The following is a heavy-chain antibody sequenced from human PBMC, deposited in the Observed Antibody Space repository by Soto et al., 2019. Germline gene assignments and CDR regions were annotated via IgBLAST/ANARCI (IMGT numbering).Heavy chain of an antibody. CDR2: IFPIDSDT. Sequence: ESPKISCKGSGYTFTRNWIGWVRQMPGKGLEWMGIIFPIDSDTRYSPSSQGQVTISADNSISTAYLQWSSLKASDTAIYYCATPGGRDFNAFDVWGQGTMVTVSS. D-gene: IGHD2-21*02. CDR1: GYTFTRNW. V-gene: IGHV5-51*01. J-gene: IGHJ3*01. CDR3: ATPGGRDFNAFDV.